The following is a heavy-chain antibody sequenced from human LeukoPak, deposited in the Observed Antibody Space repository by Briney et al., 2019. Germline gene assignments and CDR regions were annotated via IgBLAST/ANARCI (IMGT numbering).Heavy chain of an antibody. J-gene: IGHJ4*02. CDR1: GFTFSSYG. CDR2: ISGSSSTI. Sequence: GGSLRLSCAVSGFTFSSYGMNWVRQAPGKGLEWIPYISGSSSTIYYADSVKGRFTISRDNAKNSLYLQMNNLRDEDTAVYYCARHVSDFDYWGQGTLVTVSS. V-gene: IGHV3-48*02. CDR3: ARHVSDFDY.